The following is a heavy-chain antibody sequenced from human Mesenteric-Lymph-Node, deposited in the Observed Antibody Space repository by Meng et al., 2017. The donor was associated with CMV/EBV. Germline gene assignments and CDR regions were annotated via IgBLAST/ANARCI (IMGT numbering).Heavy chain of an antibody. CDR3: DRDEYYYDSSGYLPGGMDV. D-gene: IGHD3-22*01. V-gene: IGHV4-30-4*08. J-gene: IGHJ6*02. Sequence: LRLSCTVSGGSISSGDYYWSWIRQPPGKGLEWIGYIYYSGSTYYNPSLKSRVTISVDTSKNQFSLKLSSVTAADTAVYYCDRDEYYYDSSGYLPGGMDVWGQGTTVTVSS. CDR2: IYYSGST. CDR1: GGSISSGDYY.